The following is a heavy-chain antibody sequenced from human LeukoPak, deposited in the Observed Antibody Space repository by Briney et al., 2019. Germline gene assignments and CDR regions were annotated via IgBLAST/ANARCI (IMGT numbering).Heavy chain of an antibody. CDR3: ARRDSGFEFFDY. CDR1: GYGFTNYW. D-gene: IGHD5-12*01. Sequence: GESLKISCRGPGYGFTNYWIGGGRRRPGKGRKGMGIIYPGDSDTRYSPSFQGQVTISADKSISTAYLQWSSLEASDTAMYYCARRDSGFEFFDYWGQGTLVTVSS. CDR2: IYPGDSDT. J-gene: IGHJ4*02. V-gene: IGHV5-51*01.